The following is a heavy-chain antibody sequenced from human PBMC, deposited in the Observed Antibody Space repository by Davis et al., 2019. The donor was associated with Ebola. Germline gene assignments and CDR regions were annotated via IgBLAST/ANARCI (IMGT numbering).Heavy chain of an antibody. CDR3: ARGMEWTEWWIAP. CDR2: IYYSGST. J-gene: IGHJ5*02. D-gene: IGHD3-3*01. Sequence: SGPTLVKPTQTLTLTCTFSGFSLSTRGMCVSWIRQPPGKGLEWIGYIYYSGSTNYNPSLKSRVTISVDTSKNQISLKLKSMTTADTAIYYCARGMEWTEWWIAPWGQGTLVSVSS. V-gene: IGHV4-61*08. CDR1: GFSLSTRGMC.